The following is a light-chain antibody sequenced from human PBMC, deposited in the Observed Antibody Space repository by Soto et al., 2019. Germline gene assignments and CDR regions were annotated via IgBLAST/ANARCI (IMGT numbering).Light chain of an antibody. CDR1: ESISSGH. CDR3: QHYGSSLT. Sequence: EIVLTQSAGTLSLSPGERATVSCLASESISSGHLAWFQQRLGQAPRLLIYGTFIRATGIPERFSGSGSGTDFTLTISRLEPEDCAVYFCQHYGSSLTVGGGTRVEI. V-gene: IGKV3-20*01. J-gene: IGKJ4*01. CDR2: GTF.